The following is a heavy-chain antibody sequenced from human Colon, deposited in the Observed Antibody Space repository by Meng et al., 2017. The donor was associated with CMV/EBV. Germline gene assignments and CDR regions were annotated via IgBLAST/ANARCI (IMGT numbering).Heavy chain of an antibody. J-gene: IGHJ4*02. V-gene: IGHV3-9*01. Sequence: SCAASGFTFDDFAMHWVRQGPGKGLEWVSGISWSGGRVGYADTVKGRFTISRDNAKNSVYLQMSSLRVEDTGVYYCAKDIAMAGVVNGVENWGQGTLVTVSS. CDR2: ISWSGGRV. CDR3: AKDIAMAGVVNGVEN. CDR1: GFTFDDFA. D-gene: IGHD3-3*01.